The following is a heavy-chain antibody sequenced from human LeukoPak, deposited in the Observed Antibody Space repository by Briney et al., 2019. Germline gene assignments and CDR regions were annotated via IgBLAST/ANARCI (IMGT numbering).Heavy chain of an antibody. J-gene: IGHJ6*03. Sequence: GGSLRLSCAASGFTFDDYGMSWVRQAPGKGLEWVSGINWNGGSTGYADSVKGRFTISRDNAKNSLYLQMNSLRAEDTALYYCARETMQLAPDDYYYYYMDVWGKGTTVTVSS. CDR3: ARETMQLAPDDYYYYYMDV. V-gene: IGHV3-20*04. D-gene: IGHD6-13*01. CDR1: GFTFDDYG. CDR2: INWNGGST.